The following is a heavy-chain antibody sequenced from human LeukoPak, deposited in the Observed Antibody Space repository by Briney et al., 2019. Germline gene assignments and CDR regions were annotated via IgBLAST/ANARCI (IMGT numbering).Heavy chain of an antibody. CDR2: IRSKANSYAT. CDR1: GFTFSGFV. Sequence: QPWGSLRLSCAAPGFTFSGFVMHWVRQASGEGLEWVGRIRSKANSYATAYAASVKDSFTISRDDSKNTAYLKMNSLKTEDTAVYYCTRLGDGYKIDYWGQGTLVTVSS. CDR3: TRLGDGYKIDY. D-gene: IGHD5-24*01. V-gene: IGHV3-73*01. J-gene: IGHJ4*02.